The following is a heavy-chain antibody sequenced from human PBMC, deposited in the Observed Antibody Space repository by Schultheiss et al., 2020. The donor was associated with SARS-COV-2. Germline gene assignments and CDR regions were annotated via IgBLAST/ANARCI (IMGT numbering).Heavy chain of an antibody. V-gene: IGHV3-21*06. CDR2: ISSTSSYI. CDR1: GFTFSGYS. CDR3: ARVPPSTTAAYYYFDY. Sequence: GGSLRLSCAASGFTFSGYSMNWVRQAPGKGLEWVSSISSTSSYIYYADSVRGRFTISRDNAKNSLYLQMNSLRAEDTAVYYCARVPPSTTAAYYYFDYWGQGTLVTVSS. D-gene: IGHD2-2*01. J-gene: IGHJ4*02.